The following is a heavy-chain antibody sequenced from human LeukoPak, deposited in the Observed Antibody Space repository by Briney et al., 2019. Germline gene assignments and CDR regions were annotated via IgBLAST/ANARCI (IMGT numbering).Heavy chain of an antibody. V-gene: IGHV3-48*03. J-gene: IGHJ4*02. CDR3: ANREYHLPALY. D-gene: IGHD2-2*01. CDR2: ISSSGSTI. Sequence: GGSLRLSCAASGFTFSSYEMNWVRQAPGKGLEWVSYISSSGSTIYYADSVKGRFTISTDNAKNSVYLQMNSLRDEDTAVYYCANREYHLPALYWGQGTLVTVSS. CDR1: GFTFSSYE.